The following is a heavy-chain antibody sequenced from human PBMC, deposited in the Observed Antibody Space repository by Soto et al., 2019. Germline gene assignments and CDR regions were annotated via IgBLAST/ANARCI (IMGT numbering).Heavy chain of an antibody. Sequence: ASVKVSCKASGYAFTACYLHWVRQAPGQGLEWMGFIDPSGGRTTYSRRFQGRVTVTRDTSTSTIYVELSSLKSEDTAVYYCVRNRASGLDIWGQGTMVTVSS. V-gene: IGHV1-46*01. CDR3: VRNRASGLDI. CDR1: GYAFTACY. CDR2: IDPSGGRT. J-gene: IGHJ3*02. D-gene: IGHD6-25*01.